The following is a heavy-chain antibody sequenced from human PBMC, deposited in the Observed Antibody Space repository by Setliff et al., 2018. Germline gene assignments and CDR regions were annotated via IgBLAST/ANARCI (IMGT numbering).Heavy chain of an antibody. CDR1: GGPTIGYY. CDR2: IHPWGGSSEST. V-gene: IGHV4-59*08. J-gene: IGHJ4*02. CDR3: ARGLHSGTYWGTRPLGLDY. D-gene: IGHD1-26*01. Sequence: TLSLTCAVSGGPTIGYYWTWIRQAPGKGLEWIGYIHPWGGSSESTNYSPSLKSRITISLDKSKSQFSLKLTSVTVADTAVYYCARGLHSGTYWGTRPLGLDYWGQGSLVTVS.